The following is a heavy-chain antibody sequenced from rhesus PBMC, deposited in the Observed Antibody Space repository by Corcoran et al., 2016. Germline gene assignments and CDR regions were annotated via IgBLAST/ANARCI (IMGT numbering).Heavy chain of an antibody. J-gene: IGHJ4*01. CDR2: IYPVHSEP. CDR1: GYSFTGSW. Sequence: EVQLVQSGAEVKRPGESLRIXXKNSGYSFTGSWISWVXQMPGEGLEWMRSIYPVHSEPIYDPSVQXHXXISADXSISTTYLQWSSLKASDTATYYCAKGRVTFDYWGQGVLVTVSS. CDR3: AKGRVTFDY. D-gene: IGHD3-9*01. V-gene: IGHV5-43*01.